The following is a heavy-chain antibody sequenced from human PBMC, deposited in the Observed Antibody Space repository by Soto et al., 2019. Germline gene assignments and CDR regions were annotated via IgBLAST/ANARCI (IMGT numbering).Heavy chain of an antibody. V-gene: IGHV3-30*18. CDR1: GFTFSSYG. CDR3: AKDLPRRGQLVVSPPPWFDP. Sequence: PGGSLRLSCAASGFTFSSYGMHWVRQAPGKGLEWVAVISYDGSNKYYADSVKGRFTISRDNSKNTLYLQMNSLRAEDTAVYYCAKDLPRRGQLVVSPPPWFDPWGQGTLGTVSS. D-gene: IGHD6-6*01. CDR2: ISYDGSNK. J-gene: IGHJ5*02.